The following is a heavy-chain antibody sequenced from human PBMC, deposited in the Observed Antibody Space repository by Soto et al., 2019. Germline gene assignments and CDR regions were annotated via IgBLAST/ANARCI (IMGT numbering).Heavy chain of an antibody. CDR2: IIPIFGTA. CDR3: ARVRQWELPPYFDY. CDR1: GGTFSSYA. Sequence: ASVKVSCKASGGTFSSYAISWVRQAPGQGLEWMGGIIPIFGTANYAQKFQGRVTITADESTSTAYMELSSLRSEDTAVYYCARVRQWELPPYFDYWGQGTLVTVSS. D-gene: IGHD1-26*01. J-gene: IGHJ4*02. V-gene: IGHV1-69*13.